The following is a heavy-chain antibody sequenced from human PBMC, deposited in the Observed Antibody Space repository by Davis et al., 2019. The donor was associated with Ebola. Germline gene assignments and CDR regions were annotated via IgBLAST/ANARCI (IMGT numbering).Heavy chain of an antibody. J-gene: IGHJ4*02. Sequence: GESLKISCAASGFTFDDYAMHWVRQAPGKGLEWVSLISGDGGSTYYADSVKGRFTISRDNSKNSLYLQMNSLRAEDTAVYYCAKGSVAMALFDYWGQGTLVTVSS. CDR3: AKGSVAMALFDY. CDR1: GFTFDDYA. V-gene: IGHV3-43*02. D-gene: IGHD6-19*01. CDR2: ISGDGGST.